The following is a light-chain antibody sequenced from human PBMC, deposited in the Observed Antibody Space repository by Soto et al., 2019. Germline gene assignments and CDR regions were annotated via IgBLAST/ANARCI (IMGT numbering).Light chain of an antibody. Sequence: EIVLTQSPGTLSLSPGERTTISCRASQSVSSSYLTWYQQKPGQAPRLLIYGASSRATGIPDRFSGSGSGTDFILTISRLEPEDFAVYYCQEYGSSPFTFGPGTKVDIK. J-gene: IGKJ3*01. CDR1: QSVSSSY. CDR3: QEYGSSPFT. CDR2: GAS. V-gene: IGKV3-20*01.